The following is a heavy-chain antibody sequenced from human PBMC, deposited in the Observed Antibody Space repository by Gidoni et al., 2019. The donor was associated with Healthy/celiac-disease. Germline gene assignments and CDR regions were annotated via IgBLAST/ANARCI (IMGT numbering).Heavy chain of an antibody. D-gene: IGHD2-15*01. CDR3: ARGGFEGRAFDI. J-gene: IGHJ3*02. Sequence: EVQLVESGGGLVQPGGSLRLSCAASGFTFSSYDMHWVRQATGKGLEWVSAIGTAGDTYYPGSVKGRFTISRENAKNSLYLQMNSLRAGDTAVYYCARGGFEGRAFDIWGQGTMVTVSX. V-gene: IGHV3-13*01. CDR1: GFTFSSYD. CDR2: IGTAGDT.